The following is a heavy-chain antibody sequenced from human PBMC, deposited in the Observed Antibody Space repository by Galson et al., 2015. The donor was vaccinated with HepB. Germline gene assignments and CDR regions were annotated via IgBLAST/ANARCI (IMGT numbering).Heavy chain of an antibody. CDR3: ARPRGSGSYYGLGALDY. D-gene: IGHD3-10*01. CDR1: GGSISSSSYY. Sequence: ETLSLTCTVSGGSISSSSYYWGWIRQPPGKGLEWIGSIYYSGSTYYNPSLKSRVTISVDTSKNQFSLKLSSVTAADTAVYYCARPRGSGSYYGLGALDYWGQGTLVTVSS. CDR2: IYYSGST. J-gene: IGHJ4*02. V-gene: IGHV4-39*01.